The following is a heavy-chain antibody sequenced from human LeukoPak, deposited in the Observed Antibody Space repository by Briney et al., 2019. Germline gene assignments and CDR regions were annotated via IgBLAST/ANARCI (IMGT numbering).Heavy chain of an antibody. Sequence: ASVKVSCKASGYTFTGYYMHWVRQAPGQGLEWMGRINPNSGGTNYAQKFQGRVTMTTDKSISTAYMELSRLRSDDTAVYYCARLPKVGAVYWGQGTMVTVSS. J-gene: IGHJ4*02. V-gene: IGHV1-2*06. D-gene: IGHD1-26*01. CDR1: GYTFTGYY. CDR2: INPNSGGT. CDR3: ARLPKVGAVY.